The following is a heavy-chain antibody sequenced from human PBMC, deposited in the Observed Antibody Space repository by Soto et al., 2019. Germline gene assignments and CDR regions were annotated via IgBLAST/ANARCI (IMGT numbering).Heavy chain of an antibody. CDR1: GFTFSSYG. D-gene: IGHD6-19*01. CDR2: ISYDGSNK. V-gene: IGHV3-30*18. CDR3: AKGGQWLVRTAGFDP. J-gene: IGHJ5*02. Sequence: QVQLVESGGGVVQPGRSLRLSCAASGFTFSSYGMHWVRQAPGKGLERVAVISYDGSNKYYADSVKGRFTISRDNSKNTLYLQMNSLRAEDTAVYYCAKGGQWLVRTAGFDPWGQGTLVTVSS.